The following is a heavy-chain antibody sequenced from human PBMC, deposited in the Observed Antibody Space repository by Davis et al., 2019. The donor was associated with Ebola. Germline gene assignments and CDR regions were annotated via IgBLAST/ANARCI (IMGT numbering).Heavy chain of an antibody. Sequence: AASVKVSCKASGYTFTSYGISWVRQAPGQGLEWMGWISAYNGNTNYAQKFQGRVTMTRDTSTSTVYMELSSLRSEDTAVYYCARGEFGSRGRDYWGQGTLVTVSS. CDR2: ISAYNGNT. CDR3: ARGEFGSRGRDY. V-gene: IGHV1-18*01. D-gene: IGHD2-15*01. CDR1: GYTFTSYG. J-gene: IGHJ4*02.